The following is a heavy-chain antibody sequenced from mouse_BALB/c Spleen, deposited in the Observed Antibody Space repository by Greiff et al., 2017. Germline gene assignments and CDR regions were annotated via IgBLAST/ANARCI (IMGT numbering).Heavy chain of an antibody. V-gene: IGHV1-54*01. D-gene: IGHD2-14*01. CDR1: GYAFTNYL. CDR3: ARDGAYYRYAGGY. Sequence: VQLQQSGAELVRPGTSVKVSCKASGYAFTNYLIEWVKQRPGQGLEWIGVINPGSGGTNYNEKFKGKATLTADKSSSTAYMQLSSLTSDDSAVYFCARDGAYYRYAGGYWGQGTTLTVSS. CDR2: INPGSGGT. J-gene: IGHJ2*01.